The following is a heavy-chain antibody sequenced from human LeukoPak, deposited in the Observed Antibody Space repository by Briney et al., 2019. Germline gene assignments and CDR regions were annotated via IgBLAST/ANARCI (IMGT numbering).Heavy chain of an antibody. D-gene: IGHD2-2*01. V-gene: IGHV1-46*01. J-gene: IGHJ4*02. CDR2: INPSGGST. CDR1: GYTFTSYY. CDR3: ARPDLVVVPAAYPQGGYY. Sequence: ASVKVSCKASGYTFTSYYRHWVRQAPGQGLEWMGIINPSGGSTSYAQKFQGRVTMTRDTSTSTVYLELSRLRSEDTAVYYCARPDLVVVPAAYPQGGYYWGPGTLVTVSS.